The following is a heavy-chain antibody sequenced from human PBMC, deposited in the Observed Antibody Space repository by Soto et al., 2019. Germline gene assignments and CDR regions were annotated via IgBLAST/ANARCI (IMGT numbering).Heavy chain of an antibody. D-gene: IGHD6-13*01. J-gene: IGHJ4*02. CDR2: IWYDGSNK. Sequence: GGSLRLSCAASGFTFSSYGMHWVRQAPGKGLEWVAVIWYDGSNKYYADSVKGRFTISRDNSKNTLYLQMNSLRAEDTAVYYCARDPRIAAAGTGVDYWGQGTLVTVSS. V-gene: IGHV3-33*01. CDR1: GFTFSSYG. CDR3: ARDPRIAAAGTGVDY.